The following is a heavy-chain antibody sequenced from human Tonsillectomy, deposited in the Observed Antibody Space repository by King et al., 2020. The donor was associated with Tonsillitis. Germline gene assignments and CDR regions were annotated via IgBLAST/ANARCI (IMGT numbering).Heavy chain of an antibody. D-gene: IGHD3-22*01. V-gene: IGHV4-39*01. J-gene: IGHJ5*02. CDR1: GGSISSSSYY. CDR3: ARHRYKFYYDSSGYYDWFDP. Sequence: QLQESGPGLVKPSETLSLTCTVSGGSISSSSYYWGWIRQPPGKGLEWIGSIYYSGSTYYNPSLKSRVTISVDTSKTQFSLKLSSVTAADTAVYYCARHRYKFYYDSSGYYDWFDPWGQGTLVTVSS. CDR2: IYYSGST.